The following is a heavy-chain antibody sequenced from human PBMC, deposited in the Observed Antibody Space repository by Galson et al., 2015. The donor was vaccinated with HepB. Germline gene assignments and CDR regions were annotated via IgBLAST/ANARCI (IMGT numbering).Heavy chain of an antibody. Sequence: SLRLSCAASGFTFSSYSMNWVRQAPGKGLEWVSYISSSSSTIYYADSVKGRFTISRDNAKNSLYLQMNSLRAEDTAVYYCARVTVNRALIAAIDNHIYYGMDVWGQGTTVTVSS. CDR1: GFTFSSYS. V-gene: IGHV3-48*01. CDR3: ARVTVNRALIAAIDNHIYYGMDV. J-gene: IGHJ6*02. D-gene: IGHD6-6*01. CDR2: ISSSSSTI.